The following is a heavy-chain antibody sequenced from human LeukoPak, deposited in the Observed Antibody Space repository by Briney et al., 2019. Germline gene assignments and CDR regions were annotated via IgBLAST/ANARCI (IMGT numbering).Heavy chain of an antibody. CDR2: ISAHNGNT. CDR1: AYTFTNYG. Sequence: ASVKVSCKASAYTFTNYGIAWVRQAPGQGLEWMGWISAHNGNTNYAQKLQGRVTMTTDTSTSTAYMELRSLRSDDTAVYYCARDSPASGIAPTFDPWGQGTLVTVSS. D-gene: IGHD6-13*01. CDR3: ARDSPASGIAPTFDP. J-gene: IGHJ5*02. V-gene: IGHV1-18*01.